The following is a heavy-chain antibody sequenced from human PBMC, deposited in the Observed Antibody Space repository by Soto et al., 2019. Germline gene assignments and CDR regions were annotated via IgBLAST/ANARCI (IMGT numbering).Heavy chain of an antibody. V-gene: IGHV3-64*01. J-gene: IGHJ3*02. CDR3: ARAHRRSLRYFDWLPGLDAFDI. D-gene: IGHD3-9*01. CDR2: ISSNGGST. CDR1: GFTFSSYA. Sequence: HPGGSLRLSCAASGFTFSSYAMHWVRQAPGKGLEYVSAISSNGGSTCYANSVKGRFTISRDNSKNTLYLQMGSLRAEDMAVYYCARAHRRSLRYFDWLPGLDAFDIWGQGTMVTVSS.